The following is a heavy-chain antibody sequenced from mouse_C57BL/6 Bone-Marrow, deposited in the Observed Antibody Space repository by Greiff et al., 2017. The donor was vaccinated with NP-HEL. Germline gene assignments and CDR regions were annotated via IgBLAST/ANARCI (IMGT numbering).Heavy chain of an antibody. V-gene: IGHV1-54*01. J-gene: IGHJ3*01. CDR3: ARSRGKGFAY. CDR2: INPGSGGT. Sequence: VQLVESGAELVRPGTSVKVSCKASGYAFTNYLIEWVKQRPGQGLEWIGVINPGSGGTNYNEKFKGKATLTADKSSSTAYMQLSSLTSEDSAVDFCARSRGKGFAYWGQGTLVTVSA. CDR1: GYAFTNYL.